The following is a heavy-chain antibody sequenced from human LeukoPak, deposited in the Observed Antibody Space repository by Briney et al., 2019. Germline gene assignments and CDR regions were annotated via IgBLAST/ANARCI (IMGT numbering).Heavy chain of an antibody. Sequence: SETLSLTCAVYGGFFSGYYWSWIRQPPGKGLEWIGEINHSGSTNYNPSLKSRVTISVDTSKNQFSLKLSSVTAADTAAYYCARAAAIAAAFDYWGQGTLVTVSS. CDR1: GGFFSGYY. CDR2: INHSGST. CDR3: ARAAAIAAAFDY. V-gene: IGHV4-34*01. J-gene: IGHJ4*02. D-gene: IGHD6-13*01.